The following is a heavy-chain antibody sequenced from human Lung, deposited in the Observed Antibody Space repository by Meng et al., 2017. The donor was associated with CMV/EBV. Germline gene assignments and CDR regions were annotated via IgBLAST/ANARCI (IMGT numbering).Heavy chain of an antibody. CDR3: AKWFRWEPEVIFDD. CDR1: GFTFRSHA. Sequence: GESXKISCSSSGFTFRSHAISWVRQAPGKGLEWVSAITGSGGSTYYADFVKGRFTISRDNSKNTQYLQMNSLRDETTAVYYCAKWFRWEPEVIFDDWGQGTXVTVSS. CDR2: ITGSGGST. D-gene: IGHD1-26*01. V-gene: IGHV3-23*01. J-gene: IGHJ4*01.